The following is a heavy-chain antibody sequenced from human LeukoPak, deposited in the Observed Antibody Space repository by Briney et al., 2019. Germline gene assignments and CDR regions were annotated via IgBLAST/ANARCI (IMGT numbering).Heavy chain of an antibody. CDR1: GFNFGVVA. V-gene: IGHV3-49*03. J-gene: IGHJ4*02. CDR2: IRHREYGGTA. Sequence: GGSLRLSCATSGFNFGVVAMDWIRQAPGKGLEWVGFIRHREYGGTAEYAASVNGRFAILRDDSKSIVYLQMNDLRTEDTGVYYCARERAGDVDYWGLGTLVTVSS. CDR3: ARERAGDVDY.